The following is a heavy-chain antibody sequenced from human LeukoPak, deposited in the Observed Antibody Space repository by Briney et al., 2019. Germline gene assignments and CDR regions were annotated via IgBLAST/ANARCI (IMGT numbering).Heavy chain of an antibody. CDR2: IYYSGST. Sequence: SETLSLTCTVSGGSFSSYYWSWIRQPPGKGLEWIGYIYYSGSTNYNPSLKSRVTISVDTSKNQLSLKLNSVTAADTAVYYCASQKYSSSWHLGYYGMDVWGQGTTVTVSS. CDR3: ASQKYSSSWHLGYYGMDV. D-gene: IGHD6-13*01. CDR1: GGSFSSYY. V-gene: IGHV4-59*01. J-gene: IGHJ6*02.